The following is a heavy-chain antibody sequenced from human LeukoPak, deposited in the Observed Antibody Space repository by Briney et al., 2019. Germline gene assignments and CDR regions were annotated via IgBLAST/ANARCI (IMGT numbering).Heavy chain of an antibody. Sequence: ASVKVSCKASGYTFTSYAMHWVRQAPGQRLEWMGWINAGNGNTKYSQEFQGRVTITRDTSASTAYMELSSLRSEDMAVYYCARGEQQLLLGYFDYWGQGTLVTVSS. CDR1: GYTFTSYA. J-gene: IGHJ4*02. CDR3: ARGEQQLLLGYFDY. CDR2: INAGNGNT. V-gene: IGHV1-3*03. D-gene: IGHD6-13*01.